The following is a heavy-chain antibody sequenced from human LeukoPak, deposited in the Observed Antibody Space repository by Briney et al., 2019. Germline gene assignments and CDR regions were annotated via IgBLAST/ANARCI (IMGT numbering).Heavy chain of an antibody. CDR3: ARHALRGGFDS. D-gene: IGHD5-12*01. CDR2: IYYSGST. Sequence: SETLSLTCTVSGGSISSYYWSWIRQPPGKGLEWIGYIYYSGSTNYNPSLKSRVTISVDTSKNQFSLKLNSVTAADTAVYYCARHALRGGFDSWGQGTLVAVSS. V-gene: IGHV4-59*08. CDR1: GGSISSYY. J-gene: IGHJ4*02.